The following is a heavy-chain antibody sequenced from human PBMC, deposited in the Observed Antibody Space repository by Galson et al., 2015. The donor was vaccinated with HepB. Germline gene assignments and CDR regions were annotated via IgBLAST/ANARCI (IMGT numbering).Heavy chain of an antibody. D-gene: IGHD4-23*01. CDR1: GFTFSSYG. CDR2: INWNGGST. V-gene: IGHV3-20*04. Sequence: SLRLSCAASGFTFSSYGMHWVRQAPGKGLEWVSGINWNGGSTGYADSVKGRFTISRDNAKNSLYLQMNSLRAEDTAVYYCAKSGGDYVGWGQGTLVTVSS. J-gene: IGHJ4*02. CDR3: AKSGGDYVG.